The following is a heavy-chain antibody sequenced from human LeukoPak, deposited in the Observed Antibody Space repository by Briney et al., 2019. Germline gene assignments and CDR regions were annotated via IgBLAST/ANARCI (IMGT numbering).Heavy chain of an antibody. CDR3: ARDRLRWPLDY. D-gene: IGHD4-17*01. V-gene: IGHV4-59*01. CDR1: GGSISSYY. CDR2: IYYSGST. J-gene: IGHJ4*02. Sequence: SETLSLTCTVSGGSISSYYWRWIRQSPGKGLEWIGYIYYSGSTNYNPSLKSRVTISVDTSKNQFSLKLSSVTAADTAVYYCARDRLRWPLDYWGQGTLVTVSS.